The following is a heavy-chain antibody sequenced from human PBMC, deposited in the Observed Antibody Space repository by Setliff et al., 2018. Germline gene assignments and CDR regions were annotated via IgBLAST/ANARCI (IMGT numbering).Heavy chain of an antibody. Sequence: SETLSLTCTVSGGYIRNSSYYWGWIRQPPGKGLEWIGTIYYSGSTYHNPSLKSRVTISVDTSKNQFSLNLSSVTAADTAVYYCARLGSYSSGWHNTPYYFDDWGQGTLVTVSS. D-gene: IGHD6-19*01. CDR3: ARLGSYSSGWHNTPYYFDD. J-gene: IGHJ4*02. CDR2: IYYSGST. CDR1: GGYIRNSSYY. V-gene: IGHV4-39*07.